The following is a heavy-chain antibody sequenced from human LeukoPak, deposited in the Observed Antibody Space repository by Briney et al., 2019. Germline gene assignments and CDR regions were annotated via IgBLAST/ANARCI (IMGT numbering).Heavy chain of an antibody. CDR1: GYTFTGYY. Sequence: ASVKVCCKASGYTFTGYYMHWVREAPGQGLERMGWINPNSGGTNYAQKFQGRVTMTRDTSISTAYMELSRLRSDDTAVYYCARDSGIAAAGFDYWGQGTLVTVSS. J-gene: IGHJ4*02. CDR2: INPNSGGT. V-gene: IGHV1-2*02. CDR3: ARDSGIAAAGFDY. D-gene: IGHD6-13*01.